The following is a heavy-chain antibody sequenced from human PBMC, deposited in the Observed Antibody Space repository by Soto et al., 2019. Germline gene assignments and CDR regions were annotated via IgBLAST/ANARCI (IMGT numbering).Heavy chain of an antibody. D-gene: IGHD2-15*01. J-gene: IGHJ6*02. V-gene: IGHV3-11*01. Sequence: GGSLRLSCAASGFTFSNFYMNWIRQAPGKGLEWLSYISGSGGTVYYADSVRGRFTISRDNAENSLYLQMNSLGVEDTALYYCALQGGGTVAAATVSYYGMDLWGQGTTVTVSS. CDR3: ALQGGGTVAAATVSYYGMDL. CDR1: GFTFSNFY. CDR2: ISGSGGTV.